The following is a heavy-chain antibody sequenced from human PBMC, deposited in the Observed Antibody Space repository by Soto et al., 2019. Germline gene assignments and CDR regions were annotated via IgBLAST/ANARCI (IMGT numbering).Heavy chain of an antibody. D-gene: IGHD5-12*01. CDR1: GGSMSSTNY. J-gene: IGHJ4*02. CDR3: ARLEGLATISYYFDF. CDR2: IYYRGNA. V-gene: IGHV4-39*01. Sequence: SETLSLTCNVSGGSMSSTNYWGWIRQPPGKGLEWIGSIYYRGNAYYNPSLQTRVTISLDKSKSQFSLKLNSVTAADSAVYFCARLEGLATISYYFDFWGPGALVTVSS.